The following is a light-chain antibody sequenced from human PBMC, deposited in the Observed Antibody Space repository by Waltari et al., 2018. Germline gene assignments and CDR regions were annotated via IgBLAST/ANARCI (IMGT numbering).Light chain of an antibody. CDR1: QSVGSN. CDR2: GAS. Sequence: EVVMTQSPATLSVSPGERATLSCRASQSVGSNLAWYQQKPGQAPRLLIYGASTRATGIPARFSGSGSGTEFTLSISSLQSEDFAVYYCQQFNSWPPITFGQGTRLDIK. CDR3: QQFNSWPPIT. J-gene: IGKJ5*01. V-gene: IGKV3-15*01.